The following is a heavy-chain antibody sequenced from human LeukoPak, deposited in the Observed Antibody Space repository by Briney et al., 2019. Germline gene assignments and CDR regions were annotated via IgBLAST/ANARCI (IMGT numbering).Heavy chain of an antibody. CDR2: ISYDGSNK. V-gene: IGHV3-30*03. Sequence: PGGSLRLSCAASGFTFSSYGRNWVRQAPGNGLEWVAVISYDGSNKYYADSVKGRFTISRDNSKNTLYLQMNSLRAEDAAVYYCAREPPLDFWSGLYYYYGMDVWGQGTTVTVSS. CDR3: AREPPLDFWSGLYYYYGMDV. J-gene: IGHJ6*02. CDR1: GFTFSSYG. D-gene: IGHD3-3*01.